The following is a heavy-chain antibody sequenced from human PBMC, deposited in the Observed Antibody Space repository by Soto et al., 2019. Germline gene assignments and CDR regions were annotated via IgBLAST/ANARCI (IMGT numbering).Heavy chain of an antibody. D-gene: IGHD2-2*01. V-gene: IGHV5-51*01. Sequence: GESLKISCKGSGYSFTSYWIGWVRQMPGKGLEWMGIIYPGDSDTRYSPSFQGQVTISADKSISTAYLQWSSLKASDTAMYYCARRGVYNCSSTSCYGEGYYYYYGMDVWGQGTTVTVSS. CDR1: GYSFTSYW. CDR2: IYPGDSDT. CDR3: ARRGVYNCSSTSCYGEGYYYYYGMDV. J-gene: IGHJ6*02.